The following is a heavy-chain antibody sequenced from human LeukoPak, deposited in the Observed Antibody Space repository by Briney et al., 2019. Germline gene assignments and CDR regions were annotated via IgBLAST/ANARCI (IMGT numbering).Heavy chain of an antibody. CDR3: ASLNCSGYSCNIDY. J-gene: IGHJ4*02. D-gene: IGHD2-15*01. CDR2: IITMFGRA. Sequence: GASVKVSCKASGGTFSCYAISWVRQAPGQGLEWMGRIITMFGRANYAQKFQGRLTIPTDKSTNTAYMELNSLRSQDTAVYYCASLNCSGYSCNIDYWGQGTLVTVSS. V-gene: IGHV1-69*04. CDR1: GGTFSCYA.